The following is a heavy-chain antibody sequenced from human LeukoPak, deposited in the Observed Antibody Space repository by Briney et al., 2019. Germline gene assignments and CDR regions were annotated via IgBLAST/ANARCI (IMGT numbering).Heavy chain of an antibody. J-gene: IGHJ4*02. CDR2: ISTGSSTT. V-gene: IGHV3-48*02. CDR1: EFAFSTYN. Sequence: GGSLRLSCAASEFAFSTYNMNWARQAPGKGLEWVSYISTGSSTTYYADSVKGRFTISRDNVENSLYLQMNSLRDEDTAVYYCARVAAGYPVNYFDYWGQGTLVTVSS. CDR3: ARVAAGYPVNYFDY. D-gene: IGHD6-13*01.